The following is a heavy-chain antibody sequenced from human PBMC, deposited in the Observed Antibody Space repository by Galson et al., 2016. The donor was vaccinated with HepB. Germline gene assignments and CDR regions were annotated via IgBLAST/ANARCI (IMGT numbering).Heavy chain of an antibody. D-gene: IGHD5-24*01. J-gene: IGHJ4*02. Sequence: QSGAEVKKPGESLKISCKGSGYSFTSYWVAWVRQMPGKGLECMGIIYPNDSDIRYSPSFQGQVTISADKSISTAYLQWSSLKASDTAMYYCARGMATIFPFDYWGQGTLVAVSS. CDR2: IYPNDSDI. CDR1: GYSFTSYW. V-gene: IGHV5-51*01. CDR3: ARGMATIFPFDY.